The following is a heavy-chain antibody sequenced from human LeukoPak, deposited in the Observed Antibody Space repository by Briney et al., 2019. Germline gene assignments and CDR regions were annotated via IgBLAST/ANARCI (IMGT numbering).Heavy chain of an antibody. CDR3: ARAKGVAAAGSDY. CDR1: GFTFSSYG. CDR2: ISYDGSNK. J-gene: IGHJ4*02. Sequence: GGSLRLSCAASGFTFSSYGMHWVRQAPGKGLEWVAVISYDGSNKYYADSVKGRFTISRDNAKNSLYLQMNSLRAEDTAVYYCARAKGVAAAGSDYWGQGTLVTVSS. D-gene: IGHD6-13*01. V-gene: IGHV3-30*03.